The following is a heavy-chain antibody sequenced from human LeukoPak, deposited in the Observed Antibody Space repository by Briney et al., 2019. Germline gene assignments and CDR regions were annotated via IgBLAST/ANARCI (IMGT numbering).Heavy chain of an antibody. CDR3: ARHSSSWWRFDY. CDR1: GGSISSYY. D-gene: IGHD6-13*01. V-gene: IGHV4-59*01. Sequence: SETLSLTCTVSGGSISSYYWSWIRQPPGKGLEWIGYNYYSGSTNYNPSLKSRVTISVGTSKNQFSLKLSSVTAADTAVYYCARHSSSWWRFDYWGQGTLVTVSS. CDR2: NYYSGST. J-gene: IGHJ4*02.